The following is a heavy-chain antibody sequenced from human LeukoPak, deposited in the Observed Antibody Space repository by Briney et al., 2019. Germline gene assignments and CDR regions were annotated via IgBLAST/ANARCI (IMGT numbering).Heavy chain of an antibody. CDR1: GFTFGTYW. D-gene: IGHD7-27*01. CDR3: TRDVNWGHFDY. CDR2: IREDGS. Sequence: GGSLRLSCAAPGFTFGTYWMAWVRQGPGKGLEWVASIREDGSDYVASMKGRFAISRNNAKNSVYLQMNSLRAEDTAVYYCTRDVNWGHFDYWGQGTLVTVSS. V-gene: IGHV3-7*01. J-gene: IGHJ4*02.